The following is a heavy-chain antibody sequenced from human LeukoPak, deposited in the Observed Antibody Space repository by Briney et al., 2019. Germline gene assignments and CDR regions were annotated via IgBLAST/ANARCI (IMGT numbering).Heavy chain of an antibody. Sequence: SETLSLTCTVSGGSISSSSYYWGWIRQPPGKGLEWIGSIYYSGSTYYNPSLKSRVTIFVDTSKNQFSLKLSSVTAADTAVYYCARLERIAVYYFDYWGQGTLVTVSS. J-gene: IGHJ4*02. V-gene: IGHV4-39*01. CDR2: IYYSGST. CDR3: ARLERIAVYYFDY. CDR1: GGSISSSSYY. D-gene: IGHD6-19*01.